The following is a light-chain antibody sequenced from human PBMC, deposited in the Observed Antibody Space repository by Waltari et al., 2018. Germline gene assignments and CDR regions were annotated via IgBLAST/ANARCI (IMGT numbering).Light chain of an antibody. CDR1: QGISKY. Sequence: DIQMTQSPSSLSASVGDRVTITCRASQGISKYLAWYQQKPGKVPKLLIYAASTLQSGVPSRFSGSGSGTDFTLTISSLQPEDVATYYCQKYNSAPMYTFGQGTKLEIK. CDR3: QKYNSAPMYT. V-gene: IGKV1-27*01. CDR2: AAS. J-gene: IGKJ2*01.